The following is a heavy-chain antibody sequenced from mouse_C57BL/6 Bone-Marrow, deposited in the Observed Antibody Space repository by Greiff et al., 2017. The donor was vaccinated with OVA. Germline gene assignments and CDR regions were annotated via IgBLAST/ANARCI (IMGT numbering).Heavy chain of an antibody. J-gene: IGHJ3*01. D-gene: IGHD2-10*02. V-gene: IGHV1-42*01. CDR3: ARSGGMRFAY. Sequence: VQLQQSGPELVKPGASVKISCKASGYSFTGYYMNWVKQSPEKSLEWIGEINPSTGGTTYNQKFKAKATLTVDKSSSTAYMQLKSLTSEDSAVYYCARSGGMRFAYWGQGTLVTVSA. CDR2: INPSTGGT. CDR1: GYSFTGYY.